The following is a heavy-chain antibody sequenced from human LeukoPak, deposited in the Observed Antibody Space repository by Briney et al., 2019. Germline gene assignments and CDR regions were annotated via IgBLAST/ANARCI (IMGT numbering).Heavy chain of an antibody. CDR1: GFTFSDYY. V-gene: IGHV3-11*04. D-gene: IGHD3-3*01. CDR3: ARDVHYDFWSGYPDYFDY. Sequence: GGSLRLSCAASGFTFSDYYMNWIRQAPGKGLEWVSYITHSGSTIYYADSVKGRFTISRDNAKNSLYLQMNSLRAEDTAVYYCARDVHYDFWSGYPDYFDYWGQGTLVTVSS. CDR2: ITHSGSTI. J-gene: IGHJ4*02.